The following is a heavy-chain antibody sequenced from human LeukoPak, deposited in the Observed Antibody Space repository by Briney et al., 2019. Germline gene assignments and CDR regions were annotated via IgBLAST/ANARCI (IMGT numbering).Heavy chain of an antibody. CDR1: GGTFSSYA. V-gene: IGHV1-69*13. CDR3: ARGSITMVRGVMGLYYYYYGMDV. Sequence: ASVKVSCKASGGTFSSYAISWVRQAPGQGLEWMGGIIPIFGTANYAQKFQGRVTITADESTSTAYMELSSLRSEDTAVYYCARGSITMVRGVMGLYYYYYGMDVWGRGTTVTVSS. CDR2: IIPIFGTA. D-gene: IGHD3-10*01. J-gene: IGHJ6*02.